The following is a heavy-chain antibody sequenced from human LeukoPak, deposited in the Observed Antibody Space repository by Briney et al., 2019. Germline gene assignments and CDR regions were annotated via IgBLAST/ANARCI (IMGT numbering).Heavy chain of an antibody. J-gene: IGHJ3*02. Sequence: SETLSLTCTVSGGSISSYYWSWIRQPPGKGLEWIGYIYTSGSTNCNPSLKSRVTISVDTSKNQFSLKLSSVTAADTAVYYRARHFSSSSVAFDIWGQGTMVTVSS. V-gene: IGHV4-4*09. CDR2: IYTSGST. CDR3: ARHFSSSSVAFDI. D-gene: IGHD6-6*01. CDR1: GGSISSYY.